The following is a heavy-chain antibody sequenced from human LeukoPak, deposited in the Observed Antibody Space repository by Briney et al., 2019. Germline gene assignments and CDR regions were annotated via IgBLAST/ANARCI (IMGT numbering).Heavy chain of an antibody. Sequence: SETLSLTCTVSGGSISSYYWSWIRQPPGKGLEWIGYIYYSGSTNYNPSLKSRVTISVDTSKNQFSLKLSSVTAADTAVYYCARVCSSGGSCYHAFDIWGQGTMVTVSS. CDR1: GGSISSYY. V-gene: IGHV4-59*01. D-gene: IGHD2-15*01. CDR2: IYYSGST. J-gene: IGHJ3*02. CDR3: ARVCSSGGSCYHAFDI.